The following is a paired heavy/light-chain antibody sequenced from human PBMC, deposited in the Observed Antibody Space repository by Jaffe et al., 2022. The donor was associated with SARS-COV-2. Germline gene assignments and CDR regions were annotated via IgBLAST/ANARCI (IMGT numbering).Heavy chain of an antibody. CDR2: IKSKTDGGTT. V-gene: IGHV3-15*01. CDR1: GFTFSNAW. Sequence: EVQLVESGGGLVKPGGSLRLSCAASGFTFSNAWMSWVRQAPGKGLEWVGRIKSKTDGGTTDYAAPVKGRFTISRDDSKNTLYLQMNSLKTEDTAVYYCTTETPAEWELRGDDAFDIWGQGTMVTVSS. D-gene: IGHD1-26*01. J-gene: IGHJ3*02. CDR3: TTETPAEWELRGDDAFDI.
Light chain of an antibody. CDR2: DVS. CDR3: SSYTSSSWV. Sequence: QSALTQPASVSGSPGQSITISCTGTSSDVGGYNYVSWYQQHPGKAPKLMIYDVSNRPSGVSNRFSGSKSGNTASLTISGLQAEDEADYYCSSYTSSSWVFGGGTKLTVL. V-gene: IGLV2-14*01. J-gene: IGLJ3*02. CDR1: SSDVGGYNY.